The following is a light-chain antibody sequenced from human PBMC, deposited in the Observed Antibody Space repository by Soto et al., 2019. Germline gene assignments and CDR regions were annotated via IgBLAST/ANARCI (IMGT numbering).Light chain of an antibody. Sequence: EIVLAQSPGIVSLSPGERATLSCRASQTISGTSLAWYQQKPGQPPRLLIYGASSRATGIPDRFTGSGSGTEFTLTISGLQSEDFAVYYCQQYNNWPLTFGGGTKVDIK. J-gene: IGKJ4*01. V-gene: IGKV3-20*01. CDR3: QQYNNWPLT. CDR2: GAS. CDR1: QTISGTS.